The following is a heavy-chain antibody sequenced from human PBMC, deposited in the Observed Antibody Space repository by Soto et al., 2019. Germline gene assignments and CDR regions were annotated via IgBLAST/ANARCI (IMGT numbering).Heavy chain of an antibody. J-gene: IGHJ4*02. Sequence: QVQLQQWGAGLLKPSETLSLTCAVYGGSFSGYYWSWIRQPPGKGLEWIGEINHSGSTNYNPSLKSRVTISVDTSKIQFSLKLSSVTAADTAVYYCARGLKFGYSSGWYYFDYWGQGTLVTVSS. D-gene: IGHD6-19*01. V-gene: IGHV4-34*01. CDR3: ARGLKFGYSSGWYYFDY. CDR1: GGSFSGYY. CDR2: INHSGST.